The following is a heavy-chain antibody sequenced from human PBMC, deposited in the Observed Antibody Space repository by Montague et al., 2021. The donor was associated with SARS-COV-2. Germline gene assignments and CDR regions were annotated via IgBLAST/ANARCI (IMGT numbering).Heavy chain of an antibody. J-gene: IGHJ4*02. CDR2: ISSSGTS. D-gene: IGHD3-16*01. V-gene: IGHV4-39*07. CDR3: ARDIGGATSDH. CDR1: GGSIGSGNYY. Sequence: SETLSLTCSVSGGSIGSGNYYWGWIRQFPGLGLEWMGAISSSGTSYYLPSLRSRVTISRDTSQNQSSLRLSSVTAADTAVYYCARDIGGATSDHWGQGIMVTVST.